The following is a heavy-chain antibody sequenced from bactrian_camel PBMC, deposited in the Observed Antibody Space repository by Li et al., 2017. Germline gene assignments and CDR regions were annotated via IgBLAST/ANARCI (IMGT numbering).Heavy chain of an antibody. D-gene: IGHD6*01. CDR3: ARVRGVVAVGFVDY. J-gene: IGHJ4*01. CDR1: GFTFSTFW. V-gene: IGHV3S1*01. Sequence: QVQLVESGGGLVQPGGSLRLSCAASGFTFSTFWMYWVRQFPGKGLEWVSTINPGGDTTYYLDSVKGRFTASRDNAQNTVYLQMNSLKPDDTAVYSCARVRGVVAVGFVDYWGQGTQVTVSS. CDR2: INPGGDTT.